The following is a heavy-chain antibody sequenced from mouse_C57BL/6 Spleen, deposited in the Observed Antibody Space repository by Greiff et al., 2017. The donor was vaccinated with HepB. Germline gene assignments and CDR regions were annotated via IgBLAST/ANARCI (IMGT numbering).Heavy chain of an antibody. V-gene: IGHV1-9*01. CDR2: IVPGSGST. CDR3: ARESYYVYDGRGNAMDY. D-gene: IGHD2-9*01. CDR1: GYTFTGYW. Sequence: QVQLQQSGAELMKPGASVKLSCKATGYTFTGYWIEWVKQRPGHGLEWIGEIVPGSGSTNYNEKFKGKATFTADTSSNTAYMQLSSLTTEDSAIYYCARESYYVYDGRGNAMDYWGQGTSVTVSS. J-gene: IGHJ4*01.